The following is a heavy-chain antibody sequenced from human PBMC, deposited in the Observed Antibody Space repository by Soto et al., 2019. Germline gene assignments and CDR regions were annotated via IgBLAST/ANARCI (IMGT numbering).Heavy chain of an antibody. J-gene: IGHJ1*01. CDR2: ISGSGGST. D-gene: IGHD2-15*01. CDR3: AKCSVALPALGPAAH. CDR1: GFTFSSYA. V-gene: IGHV3-23*01. Sequence: PGGSLRLSCAASGFTFSSYAMSWVRQAPGKGLEWVSAISGSGGSTYYADSVKGRFTISRDNSKNTLYLQMNSLRAEDTAVYYCAKCSVALPALGPAAHWGQGTLVTVSS.